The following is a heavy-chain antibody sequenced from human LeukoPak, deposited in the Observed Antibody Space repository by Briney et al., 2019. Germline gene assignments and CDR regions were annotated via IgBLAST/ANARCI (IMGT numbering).Heavy chain of an antibody. D-gene: IGHD3-22*01. V-gene: IGHV3-48*03. CDR2: ISTTGSTV. Sequence: GGSLRLSCAASGFSFGGYEMNWVRQAPGKRLEWVSYISTTGSTVYYADSVEGRFTISRDNAKNLLYLQMNSLRAEDAAVYYCAKDFPHYYESSHGMDAWGQGTTVTVSS. J-gene: IGHJ6*02. CDR3: AKDFPHYYESSHGMDA. CDR1: GFSFGGYE.